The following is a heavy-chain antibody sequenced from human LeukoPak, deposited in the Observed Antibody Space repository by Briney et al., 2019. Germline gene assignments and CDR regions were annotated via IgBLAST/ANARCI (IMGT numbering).Heavy chain of an antibody. V-gene: IGHV4-59*01. CDR2: IYYRGST. CDR3: ARSPFHYDSSGYYLVAFDI. Sequence: SETLSLTCTVSGDSINSYYWSWIRQPPGKGLEWIGYIYYRGSTKYNPSLESRVTISIDTSKNQFSLKLRSVTAAGTAVYYCARSPFHYDSSGYYLVAFDIWGQGTMVTVSS. J-gene: IGHJ3*02. CDR1: GDSINSYY. D-gene: IGHD3-22*01.